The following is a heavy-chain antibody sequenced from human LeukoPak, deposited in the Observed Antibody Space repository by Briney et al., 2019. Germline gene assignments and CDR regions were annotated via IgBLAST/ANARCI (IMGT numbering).Heavy chain of an antibody. D-gene: IGHD6-19*01. J-gene: IGHJ4*02. CDR3: ARAPGYSSGFGY. V-gene: IGHV3-74*01. CDR1: GFTFSSYG. CDR2: ISSDGSST. Sequence: GGSLRLSCAASGFTFSSYGMHSVRHAPGKGLVWVSRISSDGSSTNYADSVKGRFTISRDNAKNTLYLQMNSLRAEDTAVYYCARAPGYSSGFGYWGQGTLVTVSS.